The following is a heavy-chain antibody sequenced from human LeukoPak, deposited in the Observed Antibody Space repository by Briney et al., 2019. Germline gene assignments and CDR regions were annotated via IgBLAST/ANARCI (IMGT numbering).Heavy chain of an antibody. V-gene: IGHV6-1*01. CDR3: ARTPLAYCGGDCYSKRNYYYYYMDV. CDR1: GDSLSSNSAA. Sequence: SQTLSLTCAISGDSLSSNSAAWNWIRQSPSRGLEWLGRTYYRSKWYNDYAVSVKSRITINPDTSKNQFSLQLNSVTPEDTAVYYCARTPLAYCGGDCYSKRNYYYYYMDVWGKGTTVTISS. J-gene: IGHJ6*03. CDR2: TYYRSKWYN. D-gene: IGHD2-21*02.